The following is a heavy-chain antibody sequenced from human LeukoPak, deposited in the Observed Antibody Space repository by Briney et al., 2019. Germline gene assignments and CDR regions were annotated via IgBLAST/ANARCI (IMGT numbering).Heavy chain of an antibody. CDR2: ITNSGSNM. V-gene: IGHV3-21*06. J-gene: IGHJ4*02. CDR3: VGRSSFDY. Sequence: PGPSLTLSCAPSRFTFSSHTMNWVRPPPGKGLEGVSSITNSGSNMFYADFVKGRFTISRDNAKNSLSLQMNSLRVEDTAVYYCVGRSSFDYWGRGTLVTVSS. CDR1: RFTFSSHT.